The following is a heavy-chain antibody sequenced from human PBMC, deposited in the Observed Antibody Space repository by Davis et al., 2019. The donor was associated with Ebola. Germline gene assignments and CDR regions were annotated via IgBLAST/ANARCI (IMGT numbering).Heavy chain of an antibody. CDR1: GFTFSTYG. CDR2: IIYNGTNQ. Sequence: GESLKISCAASGFTFSTYGMHWVRQAPGKGLEWVAVIIYNGTNQYYADSVKGRFTISRDNSKNSLYLQMDSLRAEDTAVYYCARRLDAFDVWGQGTVVSVS. CDR3: ARRLDAFDV. J-gene: IGHJ3*01. D-gene: IGHD6-25*01. V-gene: IGHV3-30*03.